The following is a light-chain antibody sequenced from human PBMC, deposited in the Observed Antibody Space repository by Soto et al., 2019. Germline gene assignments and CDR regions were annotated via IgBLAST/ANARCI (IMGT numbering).Light chain of an antibody. Sequence: SYELTQPPSVSVSPGQTARITCSGDALPKQYAYWYQQKPGQAPVLVIYKDSERPSGIPERFSGSSSGTTVTLTISGVQAEDEADYYCQAYDYSLTASVFGGGTKVTVL. J-gene: IGLJ3*02. V-gene: IGLV3-25*02. CDR1: ALPKQY. CDR2: KDS. CDR3: QAYDYSLTASV.